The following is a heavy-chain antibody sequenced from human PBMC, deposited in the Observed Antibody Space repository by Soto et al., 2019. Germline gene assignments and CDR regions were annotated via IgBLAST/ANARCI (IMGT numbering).Heavy chain of an antibody. CDR3: AREDGSGNALDY. J-gene: IGHJ4*02. D-gene: IGHD3-10*01. CDR2: IIPIFGTA. V-gene: IGHV1-69*13. Sequence: SVKVSCKASGGTFSSYAISWVRQAPGQGLEWMGGIIPIFGTANYAQKFQGRVTITADESTSTAYMELSSLRSEDTAVYYCAREDGSGNALDYWGQGTLVTVSS. CDR1: GGTFSSYA.